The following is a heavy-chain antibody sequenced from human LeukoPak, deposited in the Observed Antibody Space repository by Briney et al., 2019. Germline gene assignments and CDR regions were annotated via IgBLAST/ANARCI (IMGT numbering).Heavy chain of an antibody. J-gene: IGHJ5*02. V-gene: IGHV4-59*01. CDR1: GGSISSYY. D-gene: IGHD2-2*01. Sequence: PSETLSLTCTVSGGSISSYYWSWIRQPPGKGLEWIGYGYYSGSTNYNPSLESRVTILVDTSKNQFSLKLTSVTAADTAVYYCASNGNTRWGNWFDPWGQGTLVIVSS. CDR3: ASNGNTRWGNWFDP. CDR2: GYYSGST.